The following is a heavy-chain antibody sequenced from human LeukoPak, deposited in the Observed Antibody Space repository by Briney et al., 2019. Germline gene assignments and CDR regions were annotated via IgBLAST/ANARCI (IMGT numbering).Heavy chain of an antibody. CDR2: IHDSGST. CDR1: GGSMSDFY. D-gene: IGHD4-17*01. Sequence: SETLSLTCTVSGGSMSDFYWSWIRQPPGKGLEWLGYIHDSGSTNYNPFFKSRGTISVNKSKSQFSLKLASVNAADTAMYYCEGDHGYYEGGFGSWGQGTLVIVSS. V-gene: IGHV4-59*01. J-gene: IGHJ5*01. CDR3: EGDHGYYEGGFGS.